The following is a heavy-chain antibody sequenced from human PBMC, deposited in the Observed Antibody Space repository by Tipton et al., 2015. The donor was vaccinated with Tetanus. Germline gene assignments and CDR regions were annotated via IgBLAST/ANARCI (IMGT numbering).Heavy chain of an antibody. CDR3: AREADCSGGSCFSGDFDN. CDR1: GFTFSTHG. J-gene: IGHJ4*02. Sequence: SGFTFSTHGMHWVRQAPGKGLEWVAVSWYDGTDKYYADSVKGRFTLSRDNSKNTLYLQMNSLRAEDTALYYCAREADCSGGSCFSGDFDNWGQGTQVTVSS. V-gene: IGHV3-33*01. D-gene: IGHD2-15*01. CDR2: SWYDGTDK.